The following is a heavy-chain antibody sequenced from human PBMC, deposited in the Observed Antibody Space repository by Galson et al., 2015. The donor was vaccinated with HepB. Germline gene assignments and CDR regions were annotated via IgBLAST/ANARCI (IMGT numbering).Heavy chain of an antibody. CDR1: GFTFSSYA. CDR3: ATKKEGYSSSWYFSAPFDY. J-gene: IGHJ4*02. V-gene: IGHV3-30*04. Sequence: SLRLSCAASGFTFSSYAMHWVRQAPGKGLEWVAVISYDGSNKYYADSVKGRFTISRDNSKNTLYLQMNSLRAEDTAVYYCATKKEGYSSSWYFSAPFDYWGQGTLVTVSS. CDR2: ISYDGSNK. D-gene: IGHD6-13*01.